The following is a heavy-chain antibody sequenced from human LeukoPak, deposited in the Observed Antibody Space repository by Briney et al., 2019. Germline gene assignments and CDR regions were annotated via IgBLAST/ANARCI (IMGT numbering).Heavy chain of an antibody. CDR3: AKDYYYYDSSGYYLGY. CDR2: ISWNSGSI. CDR1: GFTFDDYA. Sequence: PGGSLRLSCAASGFTFDDYAMHWVRQAPGKGLEWVSGISWNSGSIGYADSVKGRFTISRDNSKNTLYLQMNSLRAEDTAVYYCAKDYYYYDSSGYYLGYWGQGTLVTVSS. J-gene: IGHJ4*02. V-gene: IGHV3-9*01. D-gene: IGHD3-22*01.